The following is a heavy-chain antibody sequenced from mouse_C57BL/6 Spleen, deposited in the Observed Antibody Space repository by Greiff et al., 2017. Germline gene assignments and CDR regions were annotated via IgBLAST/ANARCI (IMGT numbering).Heavy chain of an antibody. CDR2: IWRGGST. CDR3: AKMIHGSSYSYAMDY. Sequence: VKLVESGPGLVQPSQSLSITCTVSGFSLTSYGVHWVRQSPGKGLEWLGVIWRGGSTDYNAAFMSRLSITKDNSKSQVFFKMNSLQADDTAIYYCAKMIHGSSYSYAMDYWGQGTSVTVSS. J-gene: IGHJ4*01. CDR1: GFSLTSYG. D-gene: IGHD1-1*01. V-gene: IGHV2-5*01.